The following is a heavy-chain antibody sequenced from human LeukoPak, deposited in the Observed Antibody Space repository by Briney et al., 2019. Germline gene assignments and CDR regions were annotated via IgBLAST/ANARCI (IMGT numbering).Heavy chain of an antibody. Sequence: GGSLRLSCAASGFTFSSYAMSWVRQAPGKGLEWVSGISVSGGGTYYADSVKGRFTISRDNAKNSLYLQMNSLRAEDTAVYYCARDSQWKSFDYWGQGTLVTVSS. V-gene: IGHV3-23*01. D-gene: IGHD6-19*01. CDR1: GFTFSSYA. J-gene: IGHJ4*02. CDR3: ARDSQWKSFDY. CDR2: ISVSGGGT.